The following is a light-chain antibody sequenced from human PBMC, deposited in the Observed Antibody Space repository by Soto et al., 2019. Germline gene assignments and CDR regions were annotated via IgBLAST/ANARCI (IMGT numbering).Light chain of an antibody. J-gene: IGKJ1*01. Sequence: DIQLTQSPSTLSASVGDRVTLTCRASQSLNTRLAWYQQRPGKAPKLLIYDASTLESGVPSRFSGGGSGTEFTLTINNLQPDDLATYICQQNNSYSTFGQGTKVEI. CDR1: QSLNTR. CDR3: QQNNSYST. V-gene: IGKV1-5*01. CDR2: DAS.